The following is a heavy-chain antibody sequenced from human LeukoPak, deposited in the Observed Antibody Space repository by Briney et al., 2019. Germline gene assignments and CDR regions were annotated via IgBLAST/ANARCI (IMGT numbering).Heavy chain of an antibody. CDR2: ISAYNGNT. V-gene: IGHV1-18*01. CDR1: GYTFTSYG. J-gene: IGHJ4*02. Sequence: ASVKVSCKASGYTFTSYGISWVRQAPGQGLERMGWISAYNGNTNYAQKLQGRVTMTTDTSTSTAYMELRSLRSDDTAVYYCARDVNDFWSGTGDYWGQGTLVTVSS. D-gene: IGHD3-3*01. CDR3: ARDVNDFWSGTGDY.